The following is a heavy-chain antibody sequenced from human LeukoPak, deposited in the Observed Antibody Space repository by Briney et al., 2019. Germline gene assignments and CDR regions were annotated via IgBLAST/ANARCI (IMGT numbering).Heavy chain of an antibody. D-gene: IGHD1-26*01. Sequence: GGSLRLSCAASGLTFSSYAMSWVRQTPGQGLEWVSTITESGDNTHYTESVKGRFTFSRDNSRNTMYLQMNSLRAEDTAIYYCATDYTPYVGASADWGQGTLVTVSS. CDR2: ITESGDNT. CDR1: GLTFSSYA. V-gene: IGHV3-23*01. J-gene: IGHJ4*02. CDR3: ATDYTPYVGASAD.